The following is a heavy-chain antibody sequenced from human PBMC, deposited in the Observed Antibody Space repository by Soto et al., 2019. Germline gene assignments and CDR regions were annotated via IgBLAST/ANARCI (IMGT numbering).Heavy chain of an antibody. CDR2: ISTSGDTT. D-gene: IGHD2-21*02. J-gene: IGHJ4*02. Sequence: GGSLRLSCATSGFTFTAYDLTWVRQAPGKGLDWVSCISTSGDTTYYADSVKGRFTISRDNSKTVLYLQMNSLRAEDTAVYYCAFKVTANPFXWGQGTLVPVSX. CDR1: GFTFTAYD. CDR3: AFKVTANPFX. V-gene: IGHV3-23*01.